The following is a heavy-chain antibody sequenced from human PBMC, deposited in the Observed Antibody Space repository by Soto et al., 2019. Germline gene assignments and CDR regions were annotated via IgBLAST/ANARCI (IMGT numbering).Heavy chain of an antibody. V-gene: IGHV3-23*01. Sequence: GGSLRLSCGSSGFTFRTYAMTWVRQAPGKGLEWVSTISDRGGSTYYADSVKGRFTISRDNSQNTLYLQMNSLRAGDTAAYYCAKVRNFDCSSTSCYADYWGQGTLVTVSS. CDR1: GFTFRTYA. D-gene: IGHD2-2*01. J-gene: IGHJ4*02. CDR3: AKVRNFDCSSTSCYADY. CDR2: ISDRGGST.